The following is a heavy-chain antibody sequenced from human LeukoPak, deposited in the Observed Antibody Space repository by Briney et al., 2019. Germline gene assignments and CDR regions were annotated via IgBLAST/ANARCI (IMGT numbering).Heavy chain of an antibody. CDR2: ISSSGSGDNT. Sequence: PGGSLRLSCAASGVTLSTYAMSWARQAPGKGLEWVSGISSSGSGDNTYYADSVKGRFTISRDSSKNTLYLQMNSLRAEDTAVYYCAKARYSGSFLDYWGQGTLVTVSS. V-gene: IGHV3-23*01. CDR3: AKARYSGSFLDY. J-gene: IGHJ4*02. D-gene: IGHD1-26*01. CDR1: GVTLSTYA.